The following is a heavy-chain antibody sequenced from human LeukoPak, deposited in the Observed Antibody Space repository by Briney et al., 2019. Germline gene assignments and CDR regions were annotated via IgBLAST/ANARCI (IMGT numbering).Heavy chain of an antibody. CDR1: GYTFTSYG. V-gene: IGHV1-18*01. CDR3: ARGGYYDFWSGNAFGMDV. D-gene: IGHD3-3*01. J-gene: IGHJ6*02. Sequence: GASVKVSCKASGYTFTSYGISWVRQAPGQGLEWMGWISAYNGNTNYAQKLQGRVTMTTDTSTSTAYMELRSLRSDDTAVYYCARGGYYDFWSGNAFGMDVWGQGTTVTVSS. CDR2: ISAYNGNT.